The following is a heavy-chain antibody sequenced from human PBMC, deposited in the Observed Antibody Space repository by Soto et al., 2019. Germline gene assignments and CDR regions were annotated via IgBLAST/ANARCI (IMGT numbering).Heavy chain of an antibody. CDR1: GGSISSYY. V-gene: IGHV4-59*01. D-gene: IGHD3-16*02. CDR3: ARSLYDYVWGSYRFNWFDP. J-gene: IGHJ5*02. Sequence: ASETLSLTCTVSGGSISSYYWSWIRQPPGKGLEWIGYIYYSGSTNYNPSLKSRVTISVDTSKNQFSLKLSSVTAADTAVYYCARSLYDYVWGSYRFNWFDPWGQGTLVTVSS. CDR2: IYYSGST.